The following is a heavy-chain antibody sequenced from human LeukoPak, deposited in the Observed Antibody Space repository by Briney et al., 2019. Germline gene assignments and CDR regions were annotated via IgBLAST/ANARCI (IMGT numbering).Heavy chain of an antibody. CDR2: IRYDGGNK. D-gene: IGHD1-26*01. CDR1: GFTFNIYG. CDR3: AKDQGGAGTNSDY. V-gene: IGHV3-30*02. Sequence: GGSLRLSCAASGFTFNIYGMHWVRQAPGKGLEWVAFIRYDGGNKYYTDSVKGRFTISRDNSKNTLYLQMDSLRAEDTAVYYFAKDQGGAGTNSDYWGQGTLVTVSS. J-gene: IGHJ4*02.